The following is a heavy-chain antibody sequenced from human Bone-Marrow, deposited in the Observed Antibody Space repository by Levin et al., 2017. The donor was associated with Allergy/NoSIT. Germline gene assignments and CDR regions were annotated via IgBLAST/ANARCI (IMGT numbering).Heavy chain of an antibody. D-gene: IGHD2-21*02. CDR2: ISNDGNSQ. CDR3: ATDSRLSLAH. J-gene: IGHJ5*02. Sequence: GGSLRLSCVASGLTFSDSGMHWVRQAPGKGLEWVAVISNDGNSQYYADSMKGRFTISRDNSKNTLFLQMSRLRTEDTAVYYCATDSRLSLAHWGQGTRVTVSS. V-gene: IGHV3-30*03. CDR1: GLTFSDSG.